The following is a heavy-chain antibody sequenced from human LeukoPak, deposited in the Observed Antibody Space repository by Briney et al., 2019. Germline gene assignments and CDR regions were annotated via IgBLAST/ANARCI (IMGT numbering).Heavy chain of an antibody. CDR2: IWYDGSNK. CDR3: AKDRGYSYPGDDYYFDY. Sequence: GGSLRLSCAASGFTFSSYGMHWVRQAPGKGLEWVAVIWYDGSNKYYADSVKGRFTISRDNSKNTLYLQMNSPRAEDTAVYYCAKDRGYSYPGDDYYFDYWGQGTLVTVSS. CDR1: GFTFSSYG. D-gene: IGHD5-18*01. J-gene: IGHJ4*02. V-gene: IGHV3-33*06.